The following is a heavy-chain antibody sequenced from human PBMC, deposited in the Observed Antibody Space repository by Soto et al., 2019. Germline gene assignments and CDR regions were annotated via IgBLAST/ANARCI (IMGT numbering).Heavy chain of an antibody. CDR1: GFTVSSNY. Sequence: GGSLRLSCAASGFTVSSNYMSWVRQAPGKGLEWVSVIYSGGSTYYADSVKGRFTISRDNSKNTLYLQMNSLRAEDTAAYYCGIGVAAGTQSRSGFDYWGQGTLVTVSS. V-gene: IGHV3-66*01. CDR2: IYSGGST. CDR3: GIGVAAGTQSRSGFDY. D-gene: IGHD6-13*01. J-gene: IGHJ4*02.